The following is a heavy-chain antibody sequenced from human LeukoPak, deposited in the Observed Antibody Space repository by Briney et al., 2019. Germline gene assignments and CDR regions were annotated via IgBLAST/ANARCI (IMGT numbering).Heavy chain of an antibody. CDR1: GFTVSSTY. J-gene: IGHJ4*02. D-gene: IGHD6-13*01. CDR3: ASDSNYDH. CDR2: IYSGGST. Sequence: GGSLRLSCAASGFTVSSTYISWVRQAPGKGLDWVSVIYSGGSTFYADSVKGRFTISRDTSRNTLYLQMHSLRPEDTAVYYCASDSNYDHWGQGTLVAVSS. V-gene: IGHV3-66*02.